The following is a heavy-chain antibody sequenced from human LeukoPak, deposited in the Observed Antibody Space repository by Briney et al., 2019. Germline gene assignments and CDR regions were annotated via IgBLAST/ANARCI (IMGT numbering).Heavy chain of an antibody. D-gene: IGHD2-15*01. J-gene: IGHJ4*02. CDR2: INHSGST. CDR1: VGSFSGYY. Sequence: SETLSLTCAVYVGSFSGYYWSWIRQPPGKGLEWIGEINHSGSTNYNPSLKSRVTISVDTSKNQFSLKLSSVTAADTAVYYCARAPQRKYCSGGSCYSGRHFDYWGQGTLVTVSS. CDR3: ARAPQRKYCSGGSCYSGRHFDY. V-gene: IGHV4-34*01.